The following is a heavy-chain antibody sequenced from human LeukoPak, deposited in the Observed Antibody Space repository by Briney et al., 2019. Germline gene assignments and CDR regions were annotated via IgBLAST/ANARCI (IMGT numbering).Heavy chain of an antibody. Sequence: GGSLRLSCAASGFTFDDYGMSWVRQAPGKGLEWVAFIRYDGSNKYYADSVKGRFTISRDNSKNTLYLQMNSLRAEDTAVYYCARFEVTTVTTGDYWGQGTLVTVSS. CDR2: IRYDGSNK. J-gene: IGHJ4*02. CDR1: GFTFDDYG. CDR3: ARFEVTTVTTGDY. V-gene: IGHV3-30*02. D-gene: IGHD4-17*01.